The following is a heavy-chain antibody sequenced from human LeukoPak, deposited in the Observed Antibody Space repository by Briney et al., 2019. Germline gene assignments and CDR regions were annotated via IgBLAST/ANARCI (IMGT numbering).Heavy chain of an antibody. CDR1: GDSVSSNSAA. D-gene: IGHD2-2*01. J-gene: IGHJ5*02. Sequence: SQTLSLTCAISGDSVSSNSAAWNWIRQSPSRGLEWLGRTYYRSKWYNDYAVSVKSRITINPDTSKNQFSLQLNSVTPEDTAVYYCARDASDSSTSCYPCDWFDPWGQGTLVTVSS. V-gene: IGHV6-1*01. CDR2: TYYRSKWYN. CDR3: ARDASDSSTSCYPCDWFDP.